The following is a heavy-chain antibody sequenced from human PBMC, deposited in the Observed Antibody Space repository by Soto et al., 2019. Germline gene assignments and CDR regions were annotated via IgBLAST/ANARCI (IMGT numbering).Heavy chain of an antibody. Sequence: QVQLVQSGAEVKKPGSSVRVSCKVSGGTFGSHTFTWVRQAPGHGLEWMGEIIPVFNAANYAQRFQDRGTITEARSATTVYLELSRLTSADTATYYCARSETLTYQNTRGTDLDFWGQGTLVIVSS. CDR3: ARSETLTYQNTRGTDLDF. V-gene: IGHV1-69*06. J-gene: IGHJ4*02. D-gene: IGHD3-16*01. CDR2: IIPVFNAA. CDR1: GGTFGSHT.